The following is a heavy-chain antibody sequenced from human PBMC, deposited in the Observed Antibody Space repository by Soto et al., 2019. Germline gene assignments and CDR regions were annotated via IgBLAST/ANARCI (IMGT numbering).Heavy chain of an antibody. V-gene: IGHV3-23*01. CDR3: ARGTRDWGEWSGFQV. J-gene: IGHJ4*02. D-gene: IGHD3-16*01. CDR1: GFTFSDYS. Sequence: VQLSESGGGFVQPGGSQRLSCAASGFTFSDYSRSWVRQAPGKGLEWVSFINGDGENTYYADSVKGRFTISRDDSRNTVFLQMTSLRAEDTAIYFCARGTRDWGEWSGFQVWGQGARVTVTS. CDR2: INGDGENT.